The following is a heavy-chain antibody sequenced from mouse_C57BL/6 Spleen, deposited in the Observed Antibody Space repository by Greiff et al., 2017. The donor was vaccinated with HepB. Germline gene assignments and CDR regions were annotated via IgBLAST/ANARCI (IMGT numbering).Heavy chain of an antibody. D-gene: IGHD3-3*01. CDR2: ISDGGSYT. CDR3: ARELGRGWFAY. Sequence: EVQVVESGGGLVKPGGSLKLSCAASGFTFSSYAMSWVRQTPEKRLEWVATISDGGSYTYYPDNVKGRFTISRDNAKNNLYLQMSHLKSEDTAMYYCARELGRGWFAYWGQGTLVTVSA. CDR1: GFTFSSYA. V-gene: IGHV5-4*01. J-gene: IGHJ3*01.